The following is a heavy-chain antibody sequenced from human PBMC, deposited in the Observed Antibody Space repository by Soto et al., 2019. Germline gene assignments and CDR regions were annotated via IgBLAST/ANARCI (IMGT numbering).Heavy chain of an antibody. CDR2: ISSSSSYI. Sequence: EVQLVESGGGLVKPGGSLRLSCAASGFTFSSYSMNWVRQAPGKGLEWVSSISSSSSYIYCADSVKGRFTISRDNAKNSLYLQMNSLRAEDTAVYYCARDRDYYDSSGKVYYYGMDVWGQGTTVTVPS. D-gene: IGHD3-22*01. CDR3: ARDRDYYDSSGKVYYYGMDV. CDR1: GFTFSSYS. J-gene: IGHJ6*02. V-gene: IGHV3-21*01.